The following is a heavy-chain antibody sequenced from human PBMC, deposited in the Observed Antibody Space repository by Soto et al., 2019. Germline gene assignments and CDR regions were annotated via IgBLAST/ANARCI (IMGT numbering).Heavy chain of an antibody. Sequence: GESLKISCQGPGYTFTNHWITWVRQMPGKGPEWMGRINPSDSHTNYSPSFQGHVTMSVDKSISTAYLQWSSLKASDTAMYYCARHSSYYVSSGYFGTYWGQGTLVTVSS. V-gene: IGHV5-10-1*01. CDR2: INPSDSHT. J-gene: IGHJ4*02. CDR3: ARHSSYYVSSGYFGTY. D-gene: IGHD3-22*01. CDR1: GYTFTNHW.